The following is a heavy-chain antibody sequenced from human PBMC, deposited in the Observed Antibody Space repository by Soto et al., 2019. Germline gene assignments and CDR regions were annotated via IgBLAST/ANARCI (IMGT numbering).Heavy chain of an antibody. CDR1: GGTFSPYT. D-gene: IGHD3-10*01. CDR3: TRDWEITVSTWSFGGF. V-gene: IGHV1-69*02. J-gene: IGHJ4*02. Sequence: QVQLVQSGAEVKKPGSSVKVSCKASGGTFSPYTINWVRQAPGQGLEWMGRIIPFHGVTNYAQKFQARVTITADKSTRTACMELSGLRFEDTAMYYCTRDWEITVSTWSFGGFWGRGTLVTVSS. CDR2: IIPFHGVT.